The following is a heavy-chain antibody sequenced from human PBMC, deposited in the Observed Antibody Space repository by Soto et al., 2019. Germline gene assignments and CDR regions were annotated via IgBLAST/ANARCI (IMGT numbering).Heavy chain of an antibody. CDR1: GGSISSGGYY. V-gene: IGHV4-31*03. CDR3: AREVVLLWFGEQRNWYFDL. Sequence: SETLSLTCTVSGGSISSGGYYWSWIRQHPGKGLEWIGYIYYSGSTYYNPSLKSRVTISVDTSKNQFSLKLSSVTAADTAVYYCAREVVLLWFGEQRNWYFDLWGRGTLVTRLL. CDR2: IYYSGST. D-gene: IGHD3-10*01. J-gene: IGHJ2*01.